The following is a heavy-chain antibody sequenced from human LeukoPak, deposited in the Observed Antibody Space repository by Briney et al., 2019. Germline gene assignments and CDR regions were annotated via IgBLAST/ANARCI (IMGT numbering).Heavy chain of an antibody. Sequence: SETLSLTCTVSGGSISSSPYYWGWIRQPPGKGLGWIGSIYYSGTTHYNPSLESRVTISVDTSKNQFSLKLSSVTAADTAVYYCARDVLAAPGTFDYWGQGALVTVSS. V-gene: IGHV4-39*07. D-gene: IGHD6-13*01. CDR2: IYYSGTT. J-gene: IGHJ4*02. CDR3: ARDVLAAPGTFDY. CDR1: GGSISSSPYY.